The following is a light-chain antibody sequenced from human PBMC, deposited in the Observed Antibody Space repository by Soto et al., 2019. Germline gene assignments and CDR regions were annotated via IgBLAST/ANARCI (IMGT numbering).Light chain of an antibody. J-gene: IGKJ4*02. CDR1: QTISNT. CDR3: QQHVISLT. Sequence: CRANQTISNTLAWYQQKPGQAPRLLIHAASNRATGIPDRFSGSGSGTALTLSSTALAPEGVAFYYRQQHVISLTFGEGTKVDIK. V-gene: IGKV3-11*01. CDR2: AAS.